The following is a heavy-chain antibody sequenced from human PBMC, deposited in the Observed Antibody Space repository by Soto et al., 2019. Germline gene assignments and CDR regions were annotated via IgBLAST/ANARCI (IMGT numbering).Heavy chain of an antibody. V-gene: IGHV1-18*04. CDR1: GYTFFNYG. Sequence: QAQLMQSGGEVKKPGASVKVSCKSSGYTFFNYGISWVRQAPGQGLEWKGWISGYKVNTNYAKKFQGRVSMTTDTSTNTGYMELRSLRSDDTAVYYCARTVIVVVPAANYYYGMDVWGQGTTVIVS. D-gene: IGHD2-2*01. J-gene: IGHJ6*02. CDR3: ARTVIVVVPAANYYYGMDV. CDR2: ISGYKVNT.